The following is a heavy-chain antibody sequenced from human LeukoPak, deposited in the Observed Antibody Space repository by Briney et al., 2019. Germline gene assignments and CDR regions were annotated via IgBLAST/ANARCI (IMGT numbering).Heavy chain of an antibody. D-gene: IGHD2-21*01. Sequence: SEALSLTCTVSGGSISSGGYYWSWIRQHPGKGLEWIGYIYYSGSTYYNPSLKSRVTISVDTSKNQFSLKLSSVTAADTAVYYCARDSEGGDWFDPWGQGTLVTVSS. V-gene: IGHV4-31*03. J-gene: IGHJ5*02. CDR3: ARDSEGGDWFDP. CDR2: IYYSGST. CDR1: GGSISSGGYY.